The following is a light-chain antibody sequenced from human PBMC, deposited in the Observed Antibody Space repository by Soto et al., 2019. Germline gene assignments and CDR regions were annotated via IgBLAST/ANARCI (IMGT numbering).Light chain of an antibody. CDR1: SSDVGGYNY. J-gene: IGLJ3*02. CDR2: EVS. Sequence: QSVPTQPPSASGSPGQSATISCTGTSSDVGGYNYVSWYQQYPGKAPKLMIYEVSKRPSGVPDRFSGPKSGNTASLTVSGLQAEDEADYYCSSYAGSSTWVFGGGTKLTVL. V-gene: IGLV2-8*01. CDR3: SSYAGSSTWV.